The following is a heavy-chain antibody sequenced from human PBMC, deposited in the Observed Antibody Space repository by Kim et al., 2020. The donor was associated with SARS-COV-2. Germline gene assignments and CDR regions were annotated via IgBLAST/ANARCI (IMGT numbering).Heavy chain of an antibody. V-gene: IGHV4-34*01. CDR2: INHSGST. CDR3: ARGRVRGVPNAFDI. J-gene: IGHJ3*02. D-gene: IGHD3-10*01. Sequence: SETLSLTCAVYGGSFSGYYWSWIRQPPGKGLEWIGEINHSGSTNYNPSLKSRVTISVDTSKNQFSLKLSSVTAADTAVYYCARGRVRGVPNAFDIWGQGTMVTVSS. CDR1: GGSFSGYY.